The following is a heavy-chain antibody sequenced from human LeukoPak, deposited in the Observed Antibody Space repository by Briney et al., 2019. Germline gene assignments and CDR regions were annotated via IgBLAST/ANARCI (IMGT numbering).Heavy chain of an antibody. CDR2: ITNSGNSK. D-gene: IGHD1/OR15-1a*01. V-gene: IGHV3-48*04. Sequence: GGSLRLSCAASEFTFSSYSMNWVRQAPGKGLEWVSYITNSGNSKSYADSVKGRFTISKDNAKNSLFLQMNSLRAEDTAMYYCAKGTKPVMTIPDYWGQGILVTVSS. CDR3: AKGTKPVMTIPDY. J-gene: IGHJ4*02. CDR1: EFTFSSYS.